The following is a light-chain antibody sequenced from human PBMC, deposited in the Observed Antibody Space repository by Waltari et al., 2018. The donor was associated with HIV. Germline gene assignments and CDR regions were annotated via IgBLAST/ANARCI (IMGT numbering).Light chain of an antibody. CDR2: ATS. V-gene: IGKV1-39*01. Sequence: DTPLTQSPSSLSAFVGDRVTLTCRASQSINTYLNWYQQKPGKAPNLLIYATSNLQSGVPSRFSGRGSGTDFTLTISSLQPEDFATYYCQQSYSTPQTFGGGTTVEIK. CDR3: QQSYSTPQT. CDR1: QSINTY. J-gene: IGKJ4*01.